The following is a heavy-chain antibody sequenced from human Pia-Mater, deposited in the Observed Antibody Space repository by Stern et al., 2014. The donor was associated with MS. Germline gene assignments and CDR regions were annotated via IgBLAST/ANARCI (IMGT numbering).Heavy chain of an antibody. V-gene: IGHV3-30*18. CDR2: ISYDGKNK. Sequence: VQLVESGGGEVQPGRSLRLSCAASGFTFSIYGMHWVRQAPGKGLEWVAIISYDGKNKYYADSVKGRFTISRNNSKKTLYLQMNSLRAEDTAVYHCAKETEYYGLDVWGQGTTVTV. CDR1: GFTFSIYG. D-gene: IGHD1-14*01. J-gene: IGHJ6*02. CDR3: AKETEYYGLDV.